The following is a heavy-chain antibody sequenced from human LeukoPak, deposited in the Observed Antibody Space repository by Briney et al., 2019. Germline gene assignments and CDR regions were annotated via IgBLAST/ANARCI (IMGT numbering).Heavy chain of an antibody. J-gene: IGHJ6*03. CDR2: IFTSGIT. D-gene: IGHD3-10*01. Sequence: SETLSLTCTVSGGSISIYYWNWIRQPAGKGLEWIGRIFTSGITNYNPSLKGRVTMSVDTSKNQFSLNLSSVTAAGTAVYYCARESSGTYYNPLGYMDVWGKGTTVTVSS. CDR1: GGSISIYY. CDR3: ARESSGTYYNPLGYMDV. V-gene: IGHV4-4*07.